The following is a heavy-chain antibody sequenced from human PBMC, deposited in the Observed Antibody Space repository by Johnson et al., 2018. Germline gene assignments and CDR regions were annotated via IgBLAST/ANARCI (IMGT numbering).Heavy chain of an antibody. J-gene: IGHJ6*03. CDR2: ISYDGSNK. V-gene: IGHV3-30*18. D-gene: IGHD6-6*01. Sequence: QVQLVESGGGVVQPGRSLRLSCAASGFTFSSYGMHWVRQAPGKGLEWVAVISYDGSNKYYADSVKGRFTISRDNSKNTLYLQMNSLGAEETAVYSCAKDPGSSYYYYYYYMDVWGKGTTVTVSS. CDR3: AKDPGSSYYYYYYYMDV. CDR1: GFTFSSYG.